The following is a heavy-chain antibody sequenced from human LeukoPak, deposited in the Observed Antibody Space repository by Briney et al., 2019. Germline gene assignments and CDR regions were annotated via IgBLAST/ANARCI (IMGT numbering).Heavy chain of an antibody. Sequence: PGGSLRLSCAASGFTFSSYWMHWVRQDPRKGLVWVSRINGDGRNINYADSVRGRFTISRDNAKNTLYLQMNSLRAEDTAVYYCAKGRGSSGWSYFDYWGQGTLVTVSS. CDR3: AKGRGSSGWSYFDY. V-gene: IGHV3-74*01. J-gene: IGHJ4*02. D-gene: IGHD6-19*01. CDR1: GFTFSSYW. CDR2: INGDGRNI.